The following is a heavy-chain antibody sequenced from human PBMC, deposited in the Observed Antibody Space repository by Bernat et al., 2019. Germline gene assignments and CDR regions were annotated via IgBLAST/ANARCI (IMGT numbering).Heavy chain of an antibody. J-gene: IGHJ4*02. CDR2: TYYRSKWYN. Sequence: VSSNSAAWNWIRQSPSRGLEWLGRTYYRSKWYNDYAVSVKSRITINPDTSKNKFSLQLNSVTPEDTAVYYCARGSDYGDTHFDYWGQGTLVTVSS. V-gene: IGHV6-1*01. CDR3: ARGSDYGDTHFDY. CDR1: VSSNSAA. D-gene: IGHD4-17*01.